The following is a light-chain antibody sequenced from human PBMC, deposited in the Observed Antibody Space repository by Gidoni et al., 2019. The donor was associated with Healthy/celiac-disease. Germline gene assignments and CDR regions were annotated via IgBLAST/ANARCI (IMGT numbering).Light chain of an antibody. CDR3: QQYNSYSWT. J-gene: IGKJ1*01. Sequence: DIQMTQSPSTLSASVGDRVTITCRASQSISSWLAWYQQTPGKAPKLLIYKASSFESGVPSRFSGSVSGTEFTLTISSLQPDDFATYYCQQYNSYSWTFGQGTKVEIK. CDR2: KAS. V-gene: IGKV1-5*03. CDR1: QSISSW.